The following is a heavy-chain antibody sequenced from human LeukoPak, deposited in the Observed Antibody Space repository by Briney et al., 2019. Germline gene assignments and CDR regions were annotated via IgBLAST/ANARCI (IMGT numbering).Heavy chain of an antibody. V-gene: IGHV3-53*01. CDR1: GFTVSSNY. Sequence: PGRSLRLSCAASGFTVSSNYMSWVRQAPGKGLEWVSVIYSGGSTYYADSVKGRFTISRDNSKNTLYLQMNSLRAEDTAVYYCAREAPSTMIVVVITWGGGYYFDYWGQGTLVTVSS. CDR2: IYSGGST. CDR3: AREAPSTMIVVVITWGGGYYFDY. J-gene: IGHJ4*02. D-gene: IGHD3-22*01.